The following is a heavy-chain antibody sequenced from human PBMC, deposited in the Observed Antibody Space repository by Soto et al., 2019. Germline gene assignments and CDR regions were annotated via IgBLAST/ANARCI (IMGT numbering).Heavy chain of an antibody. CDR1: GFTFSSYS. V-gene: IGHV3-48*01. D-gene: IGHD3-9*01. CDR3: AREYYDILTGRYPADY. J-gene: IGHJ4*02. CDR2: ISSSSSTI. Sequence: PGGSLRLSCAASGFTFSSYSMNWVRQAPGKGLEWVSYISSSSSTIYYADSVKGRFTISRDNAKNSLYLQMNSLRAEDTAVYYCAREYYDILTGRYPADYWGQGTLVTVSS.